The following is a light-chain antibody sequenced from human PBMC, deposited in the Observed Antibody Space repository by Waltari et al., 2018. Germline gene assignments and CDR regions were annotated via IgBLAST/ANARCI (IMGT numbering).Light chain of an antibody. Sequence: SYELTQPPSVSVSPGQTASITCSGDNWGYTYACWYQPRPGQSPVLVIYENTKRPSGIPERFSGSNSGNTATLTISGAQAMDEADYYCQAWDSSTGVFGTGTKVTVL. J-gene: IGLJ1*01. CDR1: NWGYTY. CDR2: ENT. CDR3: QAWDSSTGV. V-gene: IGLV3-1*01.